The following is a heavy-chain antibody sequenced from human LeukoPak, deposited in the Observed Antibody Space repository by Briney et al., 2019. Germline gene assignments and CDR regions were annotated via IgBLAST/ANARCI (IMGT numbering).Heavy chain of an antibody. V-gene: IGHV4-34*01. Sequence: SETLSLTCAVYGGSFSAYYWSWIRQPPGKGLEWIGEINHSGSTNYNPSLKSRVTISIDTSKNQFSLEMSSVTAAGTAVYYCARGRGARSSRWYNWFDPCGQGTLVTVSS. CDR2: INHSGST. D-gene: IGHD6-13*01. CDR1: GGSFSAYY. J-gene: IGHJ5*02. CDR3: ARGRGARSSRWYNWFDP.